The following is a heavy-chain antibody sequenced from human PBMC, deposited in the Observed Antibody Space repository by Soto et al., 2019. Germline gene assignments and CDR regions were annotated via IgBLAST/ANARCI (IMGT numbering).Heavy chain of an antibody. CDR3: ARDGYYYDSSALAWFDP. CDR1: GFTFSSYS. Sequence: GGSLRLSCAASGFTFSSYSMNWVRQAPGKGLEWVSSISSSSSYIYYADSVKGRFTISRDNAKNSLYLQMNSLRAEDTAVYYCARDGYYYDSSALAWFDPWGQGTLVTVSS. J-gene: IGHJ5*02. CDR2: ISSSSSYI. V-gene: IGHV3-21*01. D-gene: IGHD3-22*01.